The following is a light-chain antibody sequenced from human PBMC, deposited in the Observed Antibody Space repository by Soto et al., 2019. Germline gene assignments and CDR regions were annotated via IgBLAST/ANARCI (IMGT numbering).Light chain of an antibody. CDR3: QQFDGSLWT. J-gene: IGKJ1*01. CDR1: QGISSW. CDR2: AAS. Sequence: DIQMTQSPSSVSASVGDRVTITCRASQGISSWLAWYQQKPGTPPKLLIYAASNLESGVPSRFSGSESGTDFTLTISRLEPEDFAVYCCQQFDGSLWTFGPGTKVDIK. V-gene: IGKV1-12*01.